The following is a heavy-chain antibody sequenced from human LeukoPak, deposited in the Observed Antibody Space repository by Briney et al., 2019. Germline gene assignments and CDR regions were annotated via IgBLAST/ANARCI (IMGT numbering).Heavy chain of an antibody. CDR1: GFTFSTYG. V-gene: IGHV3-23*01. Sequence: GGSLRLSCEASGFTFSTYGMSWVRQAPGKGLEWVSAISGSGGSTYYADSVKGRVTISRDNSKDTLYLQVNSLRVEDTAVYYCAKDRLGAMMYFDFWGQGTLVTVSS. CDR2: ISGSGGST. J-gene: IGHJ4*02. D-gene: IGHD1-26*01. CDR3: AKDRLGAMMYFDF.